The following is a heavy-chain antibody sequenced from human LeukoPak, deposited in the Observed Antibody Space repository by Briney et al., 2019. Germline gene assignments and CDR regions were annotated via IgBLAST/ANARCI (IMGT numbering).Heavy chain of an antibody. CDR2: TSSDLNVK. CDR3: AREGYYGSGSPPSLYFGY. J-gene: IGHJ4*02. CDR1: GFTFRNYV. Sequence: PGGSLRLSCAASGFTFRNYVIHWVRQAPGKGLEWVAVTSSDLNVKLYADSVKGRFTISRDNSRSTLYLQMNSLRPEGTAIYYCAREGYYGSGSPPSLYFGYWGQGTLVTVSS. D-gene: IGHD3-10*01. V-gene: IGHV3-30-3*01.